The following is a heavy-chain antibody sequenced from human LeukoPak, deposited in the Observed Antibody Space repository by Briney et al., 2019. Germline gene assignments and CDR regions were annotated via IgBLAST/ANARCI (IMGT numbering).Heavy chain of an antibody. V-gene: IGHV3-30*18. CDR1: GFTFSSYG. CDR3: AKDQLTATLYYYYGMDV. D-gene: IGHD4-17*01. Sequence: GGSLRLSRAASGFTFSSYGMHWVRQAPGKGLEGVAVISYDGSNKYYADSVKGRFTISRDNSKNTLYLQMNSLRAEDTAVYYCAKDQLTATLYYYYGMDVWGQGTTVTVSS. CDR2: ISYDGSNK. J-gene: IGHJ6*02.